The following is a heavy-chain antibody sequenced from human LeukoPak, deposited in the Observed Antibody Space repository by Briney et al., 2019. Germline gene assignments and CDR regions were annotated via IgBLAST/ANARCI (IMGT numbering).Heavy chain of an antibody. CDR2: ISYDGSNK. J-gene: IGHJ6*03. CDR1: GFTFSSYA. CDR3: ARDFRGSYPGRYYYYYYMDV. V-gene: IGHV3-30*04. Sequence: GGSLRLSCAASGFTFSSYAMHWVRQAPGKGLEWVAVISYDGSNKYYADSVKGRFTISRDNSKNTLYLQMNSLRAEDTAVYYCARDFRGSYPGRYYYYYYMDVWGKGTTVTVSS. D-gene: IGHD1-26*01.